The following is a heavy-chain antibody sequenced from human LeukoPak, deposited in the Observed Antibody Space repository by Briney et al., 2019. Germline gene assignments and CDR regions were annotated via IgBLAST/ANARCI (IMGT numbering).Heavy chain of an antibody. CDR2: ISSSGSTI. CDR3: ARGYLKRDY. CDR1: GFXFSNYE. V-gene: IGHV3-48*03. J-gene: IGHJ4*02. Sequence: PGGSLRLSCAASGFXFSNYEINWVRQAPGKGLEWVSYISSSGSTIYYADSVKGRFTISRDNAKNSLYLQMNSLRAEDTAVYYCARGYLKRDYWGQGTLVTVSS. D-gene: IGHD2-21*01.